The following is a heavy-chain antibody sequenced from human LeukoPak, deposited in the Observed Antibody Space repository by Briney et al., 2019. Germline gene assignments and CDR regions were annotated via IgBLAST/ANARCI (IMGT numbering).Heavy chain of an antibody. D-gene: IGHD5-24*01. CDR2: FSGSGGST. Sequence: GGSLRLPCAASGFTFSRFAMSWGRPAPGQGLEWVSAFSGSGGSTYYADSVKGRFTISRDNSKNTLYLQMNSLRAEDTAVYYCASRRGGYNYFSSGFDYWGQGTLVTVSS. CDR3: ASRRGGYNYFSSGFDY. J-gene: IGHJ4*02. CDR1: GFTFSRFA. V-gene: IGHV3-23*01.